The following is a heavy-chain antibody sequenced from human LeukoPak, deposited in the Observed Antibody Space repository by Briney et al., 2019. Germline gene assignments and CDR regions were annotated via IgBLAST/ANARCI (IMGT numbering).Heavy chain of an antibody. CDR1: GGSFSTYY. Sequence: SETLSLTCAVYGGSFSTYYWNWIRQSPGRGLEWIGEINHTGTTNYNPSLKSRVTISVDTSKNQFSLVLSSVTAADTAVYYCARLNYDYVWGSYRSLYFDYWGQGTLVTVSS. D-gene: IGHD3-16*02. CDR2: INHTGTT. V-gene: IGHV4-34*01. J-gene: IGHJ4*02. CDR3: ARLNYDYVWGSYRSLYFDY.